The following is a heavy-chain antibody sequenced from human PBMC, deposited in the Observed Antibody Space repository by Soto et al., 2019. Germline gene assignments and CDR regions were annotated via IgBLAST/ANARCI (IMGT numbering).Heavy chain of an antibody. CDR3: ARERTSTTDVFES. CDR2: IGGSGHST. J-gene: IGHJ4*02. CDR1: RFTSRTYA. D-gene: IGHD2-8*01. Sequence: GGSLRLSCVASRFTSRTYAMSWVRQAPGKGLEWVSGIGGSGHSTYYADSVKGRFTISRDSSKNTVFLQMNSLRADDTAIYYCARERTSTTDVFESWGQGTLVTVSS. V-gene: IGHV3-23*01.